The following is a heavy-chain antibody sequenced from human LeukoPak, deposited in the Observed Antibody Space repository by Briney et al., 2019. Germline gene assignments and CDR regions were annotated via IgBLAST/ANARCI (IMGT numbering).Heavy chain of an antibody. V-gene: IGHV3-7*01. J-gene: IGHJ4*02. CDR2: IKQDGSEK. CDR1: GFTFSSYW. CDR3: ARDLYGDPYYFDY. Sequence: GGSLRLSCAASGFTFSSYWMSWVRQAPGKGLEWVANIKQDGSEKYYADSVKGRFTISRDNAKNSLYLQMNSLRAEDTAVYYCARDLYGDPYYFDYWGQGTLVTVSS. D-gene: IGHD4-17*01.